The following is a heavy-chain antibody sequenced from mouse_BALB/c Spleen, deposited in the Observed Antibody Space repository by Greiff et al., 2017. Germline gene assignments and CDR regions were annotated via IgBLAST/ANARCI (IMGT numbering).Heavy chain of an antibody. CDR1: GYTFTSYW. CDR2: INPSTGYT. J-gene: IGHJ2*01. V-gene: IGHV1-7*01. D-gene: IGHD3-1*01. CDR3: ARWRAARATFDY. Sequence: QVHVKQSGAELAKPGASVKMSCKASGYTFTSYWMHWVKQRPGQGLEWIGYINPSTGYTEYNQKFKDKATLTADKSSSTAYMQLSSLTSEDSAVYYCARWRAARATFDYWGQGTTLTVSS.